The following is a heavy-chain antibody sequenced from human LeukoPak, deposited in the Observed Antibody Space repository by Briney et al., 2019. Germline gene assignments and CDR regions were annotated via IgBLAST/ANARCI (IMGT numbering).Heavy chain of an antibody. V-gene: IGHV1-2*02. CDR1: GYTFTSYG. D-gene: IGHD6-13*01. J-gene: IGHJ6*03. CDR2: INPNSGGT. CDR3: AREIAAAGTTAYYYMDV. Sequence: GASVKVSCKASGYTFTSYGISWVRQAPGQGLEWMGWINPNSGGTNYAQKFQGRVTMTRDTSISTAYMELSRLRSDDTAVYYCAREIAAAGTTAYYYMDVWGKGTTVTVSS.